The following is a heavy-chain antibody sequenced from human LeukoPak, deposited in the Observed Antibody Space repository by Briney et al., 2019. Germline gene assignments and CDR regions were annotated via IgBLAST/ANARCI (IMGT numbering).Heavy chain of an antibody. D-gene: IGHD3-22*01. J-gene: IGHJ4*02. CDR3: ARREDYYDSSGYYYRGNYFDY. Sequence: GGSLRLSCAASGFTFSSYGMHWVRQAPGKGLEWVAFIRYDGSNKYYADSVKGRFTISRDNAKNSLYLQMNSLRAEDTALYYCARREDYYDSSGYYYRGNYFDYWGQGTLVTVSS. CDR1: GFTFSSYG. CDR2: IRYDGSNK. V-gene: IGHV3-30*02.